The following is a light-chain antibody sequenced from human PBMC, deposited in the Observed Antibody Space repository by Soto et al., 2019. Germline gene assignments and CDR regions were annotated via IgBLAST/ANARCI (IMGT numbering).Light chain of an antibody. V-gene: IGLV2-14*01. Sequence: QSALTQPASVSGSPGQSITISCTGTSSDVGGYNYVSWYQQHPGKAPKLMIYEVSNRPSGVPNRFSGSKSGNTASLTISGLQAEDEADYYCSSYTCSSTRVFGGGTKLTVL. J-gene: IGLJ3*02. CDR3: SSYTCSSTRV. CDR2: EVS. CDR1: SSDVGGYNY.